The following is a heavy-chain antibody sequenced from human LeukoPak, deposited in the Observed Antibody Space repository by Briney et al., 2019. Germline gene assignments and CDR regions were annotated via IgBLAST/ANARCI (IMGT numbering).Heavy chain of an antibody. J-gene: IGHJ4*02. CDR1: GFTFSSYW. Sequence: QAGGSLRLSCAASGFTFSSYWMSWVRQAPGKGLEWVANIKQDGSEKYYVDSVKGRFTISRDNAKNSLYLQMNSLRAEDTAVYYCASCLTGYYYYFDCWGQGTLVTVSS. V-gene: IGHV3-7*03. CDR3: ASCLTGYYYYFDC. CDR2: IKQDGSEK. D-gene: IGHD3-9*01.